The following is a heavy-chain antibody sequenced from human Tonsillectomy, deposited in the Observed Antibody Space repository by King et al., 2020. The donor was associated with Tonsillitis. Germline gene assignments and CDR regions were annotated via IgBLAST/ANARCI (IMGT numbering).Heavy chain of an antibody. V-gene: IGHV3-30*04. J-gene: IGHJ6*02. Sequence: VQLVESGGGVVQPGRSLRLSCAASGFTFSSSAMHWVRQAPGKGLEWVAVISYDGSNKYYADSVKGRFTISRENSKNTLYLQMNSLRVEDPAVYYCAREYFYGSGSPYYYYSSGMDVWGQGTTVTVSS. CDR1: GFTFSSSA. CDR2: ISYDGSNK. D-gene: IGHD3-10*01. CDR3: AREYFYGSGSPYYYYSSGMDV.